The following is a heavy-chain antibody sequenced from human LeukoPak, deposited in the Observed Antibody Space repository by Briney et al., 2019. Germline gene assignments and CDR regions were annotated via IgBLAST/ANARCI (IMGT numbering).Heavy chain of an antibody. Sequence: ASVKVSCTTSGYTFTSYLITWVRQAPGPGLEWMGWISPYNGNTNYLQKYQGRVTMSTDTSTTTAYMDLRNLKFDDTAVYYCARAVDYHDSSGYYYPIDHWGQGTLVTVSS. D-gene: IGHD3-22*01. CDR1: GYTFTSYL. J-gene: IGHJ4*02. V-gene: IGHV1-18*01. CDR3: ARAVDYHDSSGYYYPIDH. CDR2: ISPYNGNT.